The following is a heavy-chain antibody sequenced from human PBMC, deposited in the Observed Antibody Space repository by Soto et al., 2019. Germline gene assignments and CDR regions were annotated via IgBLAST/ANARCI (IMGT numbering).Heavy chain of an antibody. D-gene: IGHD2-15*01. Sequence: QLQLQESGPGLVKPSETLSLTCTVSGGSISSSRYYWGWIRQPPGTGLGWIWSIYFSGSTYYNPSLKSRVTITVDTSKNQFSLMLSCVTAADTAVYYCARRSVVVVAATGFGFDYWGQGTLVTVSS. V-gene: IGHV4-39*01. J-gene: IGHJ4*02. CDR3: ARRSVVVVAATGFGFDY. CDR1: GGSISSSRYY. CDR2: IYFSGST.